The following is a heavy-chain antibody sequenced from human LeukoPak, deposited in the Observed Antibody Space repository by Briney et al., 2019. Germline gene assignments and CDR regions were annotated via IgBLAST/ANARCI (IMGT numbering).Heavy chain of an antibody. J-gene: IGHJ5*02. D-gene: IGHD4-11*01. CDR3: AREPPTTVTYYNWFDP. CDR1: GGTFISYA. V-gene: IGHV1-69*01. Sequence: SVKVSCKASGGTFISYAISWVRQAPGQGLEWMGGIIPIFGTANYAQKFQGRVTITADESTSTAYMELSGLRSEDTAVYYCAREPPTTVTYYNWFDPWGQGTLVTVSS. CDR2: IIPIFGTA.